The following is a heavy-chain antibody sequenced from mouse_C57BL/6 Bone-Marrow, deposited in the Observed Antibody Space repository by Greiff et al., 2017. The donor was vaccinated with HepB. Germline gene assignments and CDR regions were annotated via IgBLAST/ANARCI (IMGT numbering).Heavy chain of an antibody. CDR3: ARWLRGYGSSYFDY. D-gene: IGHD1-1*01. Sequence: QVHVKQSGAELARPGASVKMSCKASGYTFTSYTMHWVKQRPGQGLEWIGYINPSSGYTKYNQKFKDKATLTADKSSSTAYMQLSSLTSEDSAVYYCARWLRGYGSSYFDYWGQGTTLTVSS. J-gene: IGHJ2*01. CDR2: INPSSGYT. V-gene: IGHV1-4*01. CDR1: GYTFTSYT.